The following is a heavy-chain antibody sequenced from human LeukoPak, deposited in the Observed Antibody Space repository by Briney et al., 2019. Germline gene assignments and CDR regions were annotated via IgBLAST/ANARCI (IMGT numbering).Heavy chain of an antibody. D-gene: IGHD1-26*01. CDR1: GFTFSSYS. CDR3: ARDLGATPGTYYFDY. Sequence: GGSLRLSCAASGFTFSSYSMNWVRQAPGKGLEWVSPISSSSSYIYYADSVKGRFTISRDNAKNSLYLQMNSLRAEDTAVYYCARDLGATPGTYYFDYWGQGTLVTVSS. V-gene: IGHV3-21*01. J-gene: IGHJ4*02. CDR2: ISSSSSYI.